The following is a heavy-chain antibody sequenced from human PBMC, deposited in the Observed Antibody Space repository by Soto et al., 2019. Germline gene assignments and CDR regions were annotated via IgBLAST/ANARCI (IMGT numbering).Heavy chain of an antibody. V-gene: IGHV3-72*01. CDR2: ARNKADNYII. CDR3: ASDPDTRGWHHHGLDV. D-gene: IGHD6-19*01. J-gene: IGHJ6*02. Sequence: EVKLVESGGGLVQPGGSLRLSCVASGFAFSDHYMDWVRQAPGKGLEWVGRARNKADNYIIDYAASVRDRFTISRDDSKNSLYLQMYSLKTEDTAVYYCASDPDTRGWHHHGLDVWGQGTTVTVSS. CDR1: GFAFSDHY.